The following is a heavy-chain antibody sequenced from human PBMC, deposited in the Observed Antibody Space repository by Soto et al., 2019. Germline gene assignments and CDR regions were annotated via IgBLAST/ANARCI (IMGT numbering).Heavy chain of an antibody. CDR3: VKERGVEQWLPSSQYFQH. Sequence: VGSLRLSCAASGFTFSSYGMHWVRQAPGKGLEWVAVISYDGSNKYYADSVKGRFTISRDNSKNTLYLQMNSLRAEDTAVYYCVKERGVEQWLPSSQYFQHWGQGTLVTVSS. CDR2: ISYDGSNK. J-gene: IGHJ1*01. V-gene: IGHV3-30*18. CDR1: GFTFSSYG. D-gene: IGHD6-19*01.